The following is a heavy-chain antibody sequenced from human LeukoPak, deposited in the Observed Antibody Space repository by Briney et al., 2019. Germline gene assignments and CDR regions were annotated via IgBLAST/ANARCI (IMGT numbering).Heavy chain of an antibody. CDR3: AKAPVTSWRGAYCYPFDC. Sequence: GGSLRLSCAASGFSSSSYAMSWVRQAPGKGLEWVSAISSTDAGTYHADSVRGRFTICRDSSKNTLYLQMNSLRGEDAAVYYDAKAPVTSWRGAYCYPFDCWGQGTLGTGSS. D-gene: IGHD2-21*01. CDR1: GFSSSSYA. V-gene: IGHV3-23*01. J-gene: IGHJ4*02. CDR2: ISSTDAGT.